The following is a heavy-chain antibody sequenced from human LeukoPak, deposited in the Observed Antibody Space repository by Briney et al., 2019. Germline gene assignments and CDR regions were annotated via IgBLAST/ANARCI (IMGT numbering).Heavy chain of an antibody. D-gene: IGHD5-12*01. J-gene: IGHJ4*02. CDR2: INHSGST. Sequence: SETLSLTCAVYDGSFSGYYWSWIRQPPGKGLEWIGEINHSGSTNYNPSLKSRVNITVDTSKNQSSLKLSSVTAADTAVYYCARAGARRGYSGYDFDYWGQGTLVTVSS. CDR1: DGSFSGYY. V-gene: IGHV4-34*01. CDR3: ARAGARRGYSGYDFDY.